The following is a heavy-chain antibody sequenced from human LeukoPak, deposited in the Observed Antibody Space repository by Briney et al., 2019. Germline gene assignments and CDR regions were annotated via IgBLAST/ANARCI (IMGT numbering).Heavy chain of an antibody. D-gene: IGHD6-13*01. V-gene: IGHV3-11*01. Sequence: GGSLRLSCAVSGFTFSDYSMSWIRQAPGKGLEWVSYISSGGSNIYDADSVRGRFTISRDNSKNTLYLQMNSLRAEDTAVYYCAKGHTGYSSSWYYYYYYMDVWGKGTTVTISS. CDR2: ISSGGSNI. J-gene: IGHJ6*03. CDR3: AKGHTGYSSSWYYYYYYMDV. CDR1: GFTFSDYS.